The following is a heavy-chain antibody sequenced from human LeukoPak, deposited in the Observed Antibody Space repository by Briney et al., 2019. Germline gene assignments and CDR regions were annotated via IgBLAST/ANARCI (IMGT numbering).Heavy chain of an antibody. J-gene: IGHJ6*03. CDR3: AGVVPAAIDYYYHMDV. Sequence: SETLSLTCAVYGGSFSGYYWSWIRQPPGKGLEWIGEINHSGSTNYNPSLKSRVTISVDTSKNQFSLKLSSVTAADTAVYYCAGVVPAAIDYYYHMDVWGKGTTVTVSS. CDR1: GGSFSGYY. CDR2: INHSGST. V-gene: IGHV4-34*01. D-gene: IGHD2-2*02.